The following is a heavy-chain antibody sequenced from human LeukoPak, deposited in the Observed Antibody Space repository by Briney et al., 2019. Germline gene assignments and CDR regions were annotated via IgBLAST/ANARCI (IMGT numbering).Heavy chain of an antibody. V-gene: IGHV3-7*05. D-gene: IGHD6-13*01. Sequence: TGGSLRLSCTASGFTFSTYWMSWVRRTPEKGLEWVANIKEDGSEEVYVDSVKGRFTISRDNAKSSLYLQMNSLRTEDTAVYYCARDPYSRSWSYGMDVWGQGTTVTVSS. CDR2: IKEDGSEE. CDR3: ARDPYSRSWSYGMDV. CDR1: GFTFSTYW. J-gene: IGHJ6*02.